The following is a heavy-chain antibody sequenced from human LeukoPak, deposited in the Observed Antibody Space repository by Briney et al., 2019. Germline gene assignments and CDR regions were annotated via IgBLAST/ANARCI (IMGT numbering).Heavy chain of an antibody. CDR2: ISGSGGST. V-gene: IGHV3-23*01. CDR3: AKERGTGYSSSWYSWFDL. J-gene: IGHJ5*02. Sequence: PGGSLRLSCAASGFTFSSYAMSWVRQAPGKGLEWVSAISGSGGSTYYADSVKGRFTISRDNSKNALYLQMNSLRAEDTAVYYCAKERGTGYSSSWYSWFDLWGQGTLVTVSS. D-gene: IGHD6-13*01. CDR1: GFTFSSYA.